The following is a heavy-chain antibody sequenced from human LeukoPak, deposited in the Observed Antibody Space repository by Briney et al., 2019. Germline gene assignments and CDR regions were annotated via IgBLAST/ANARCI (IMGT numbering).Heavy chain of an antibody. D-gene: IGHD6-13*01. J-gene: IGHJ4*02. Sequence: SQTLSLTCAVAGGSISSGGYAWSWIRQPPGRGLEWIGYIYHSGSTYYNPSLKSRVTISVDRSKNQFSLKLSSVTAADTAVYYCARGSRIAAAALDYWGQGTLVTVSS. CDR3: ARGSRIAAAALDY. V-gene: IGHV4-30-2*01. CDR1: GGSISSGGYA. CDR2: IYHSGST.